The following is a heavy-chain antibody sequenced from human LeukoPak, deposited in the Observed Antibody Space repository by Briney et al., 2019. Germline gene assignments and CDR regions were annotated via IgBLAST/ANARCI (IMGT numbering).Heavy chain of an antibody. V-gene: IGHV1-3*01. CDR2: INAGNGNT. J-gene: IGHJ4*02. Sequence: GASVKVSCKASGYTFTSYAMHWVRQAPGQRLEWMGWINAGNGNTKYSQKFQGRVTITRNTSISTAYMELSSLRSEDTAVYYCARLTPTGTTSIWGQGTLVTVSS. D-gene: IGHD1-7*01. CDR3: ARLTPTGTTSI. CDR1: GYTFTSYA.